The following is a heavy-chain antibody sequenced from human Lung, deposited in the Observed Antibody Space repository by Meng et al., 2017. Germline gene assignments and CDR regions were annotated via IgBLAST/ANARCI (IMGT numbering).Heavy chain of an antibody. CDR2: ISSDSRYI. CDR1: GFTFSNYS. J-gene: IGHJ4*02. D-gene: IGHD2-15*01. Sequence: EVQLVESGGGLVTPGGSLRLSWAASGFTFSNYSMNWVRQAPGKELEWVSSISSDSRYIFYADSVKGRFTISRDNGKKLLYLQMNRLSPEDTAVFYCARFETVGVATGDSCGQVTLVTVSS. V-gene: IGHV3-21*01. CDR3: ARFETVGVATGDS.